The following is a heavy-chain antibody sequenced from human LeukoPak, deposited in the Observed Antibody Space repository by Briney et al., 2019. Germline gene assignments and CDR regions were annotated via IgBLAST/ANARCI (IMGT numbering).Heavy chain of an antibody. CDR3: VSLARDY. D-gene: IGHD3-3*02. V-gene: IGHV3-53*05. CDR1: GFIVSNTY. J-gene: IGHJ4*02. CDR2: IHNDGST. Sequence: GGSLRLSCAASGFIVSNTYMTWVRQAPGKGLEGVSVIHNDGSTYYVESVQGRFTIPRDHSQHMLFLRMDSVRAEDTAECFFVSLARDYWGQGNLVSVSS.